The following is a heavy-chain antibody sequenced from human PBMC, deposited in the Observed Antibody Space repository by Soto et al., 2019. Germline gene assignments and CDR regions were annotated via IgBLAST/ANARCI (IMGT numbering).Heavy chain of an antibody. Sequence: PGGSLRLSCAASGFTVSSNYMSWVRQAPGKGLEWVSVIYSGGSTYYADSVKGRFTISRDNSKNTLYLQMNSLRAEDTAVYYCAREADLETSEAFDIWGQGTMVTVSS. D-gene: IGHD4-17*01. CDR3: AREADLETSEAFDI. V-gene: IGHV3-53*01. J-gene: IGHJ3*02. CDR2: IYSGGST. CDR1: GFTVSSNY.